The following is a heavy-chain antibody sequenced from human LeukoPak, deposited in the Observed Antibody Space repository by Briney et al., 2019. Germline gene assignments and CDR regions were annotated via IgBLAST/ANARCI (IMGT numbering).Heavy chain of an antibody. J-gene: IGHJ4*02. CDR3: ARDSYSSGAFDY. D-gene: IGHD6-19*01. CDR2: ISSSGSTI. CDR1: GFTFSDYY. Sequence: GGSLRLSCAASGFTFSDYYMSWIRQAPGKGLEWVSYISSSGSTIYYADSVKGRFTISRDNSKNTLYLQMNSLRAEDTAVYYCARDSYSSGAFDYWGQGTLVTVSS. V-gene: IGHV3-11*04.